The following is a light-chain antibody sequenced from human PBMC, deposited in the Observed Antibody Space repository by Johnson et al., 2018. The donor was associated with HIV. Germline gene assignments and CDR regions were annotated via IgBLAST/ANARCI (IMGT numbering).Light chain of an antibody. CDR1: SSNIGNNY. CDR2: DNN. J-gene: IGLJ1*01. V-gene: IGLV1-51*01. Sequence: QSVLTQPPSVSAAPGQKVTISCSGSSSNIGNNYVSWYQQLPGTAPKLLIYDNNKRPSGIPDRFSGSKSCTSATLGISGLQTGDEADYYCGTWDNSLSAGVFGSGTKVTVL. CDR3: GTWDNSLSAGV.